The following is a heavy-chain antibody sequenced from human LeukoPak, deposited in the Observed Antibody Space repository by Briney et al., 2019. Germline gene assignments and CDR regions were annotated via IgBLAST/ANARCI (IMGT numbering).Heavy chain of an antibody. D-gene: IGHD2-2*01. J-gene: IGHJ6*02. CDR1: GFTFSSYS. Sequence: GSLRLSCAASGFTFSSYSMNWVRQAPGKGLEWVSSISSSSSYIYYADSVKGRFTISRDNAKNSLYLQMNSLRAEDTAVYYCAREGVVPAAMGYYYYGMDVWGQGTTVTVSS. CDR2: ISSSSSYI. V-gene: IGHV3-21*01. CDR3: AREGVVPAAMGYYYYGMDV.